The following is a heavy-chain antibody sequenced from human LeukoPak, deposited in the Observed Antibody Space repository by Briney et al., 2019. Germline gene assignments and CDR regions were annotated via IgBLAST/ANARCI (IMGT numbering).Heavy chain of an antibody. CDR1: GFTFSSYA. J-gene: IGHJ4*02. V-gene: IGHV3-23*01. CDR3: ANGVYFWSGYYKW. D-gene: IGHD3-3*01. Sequence: GGSLRLSCAASGFTFSSYAVSWVRQAPGKGLEWVSAISGSGGSTYYADSVKGRFTISRDNSKNTLYLQMNSLRAEDTAVYYCANGVYFWSGYYKWWGQGTLVTVSS. CDR2: ISGSGGST.